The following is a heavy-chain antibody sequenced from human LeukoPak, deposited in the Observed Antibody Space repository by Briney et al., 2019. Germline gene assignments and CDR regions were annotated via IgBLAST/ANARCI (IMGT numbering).Heavy chain of an antibody. Sequence: PGRSLRLSCAASGFTFSSYGMHWVRQAPGKGLEWVAVIWYDGSNKYYADSVKGRFTISRDNSKNTLYLQMNSLRAEDTAVYYCARPDYYDSSGYYSYGGYGMDVWGQGTTVTVSS. V-gene: IGHV3-33*01. CDR3: ARPDYYDSSGYYSYGGYGMDV. CDR1: GFTFSSYG. J-gene: IGHJ6*02. CDR2: IWYDGSNK. D-gene: IGHD3-22*01.